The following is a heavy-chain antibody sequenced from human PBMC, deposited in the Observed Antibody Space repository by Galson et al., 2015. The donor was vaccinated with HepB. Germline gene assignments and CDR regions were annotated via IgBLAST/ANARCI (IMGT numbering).Heavy chain of an antibody. V-gene: IGHV1-46*01. CDR2: INPSGGST. J-gene: IGHJ5*02. D-gene: IGHD6-13*01. CDR3: ARDRRSSSWYLNWFDP. CDR1: GYTFTSYY. Sequence: SVKVSCKASGYTFTSYYMHWVRQAPGQGLEWMGIINPSGGSTSYAQKFQGRVTMTRDTSTSTVYMELSSLRSEDTAVYYCARDRRSSSWYLNWFDPWGQGTLVTVSS.